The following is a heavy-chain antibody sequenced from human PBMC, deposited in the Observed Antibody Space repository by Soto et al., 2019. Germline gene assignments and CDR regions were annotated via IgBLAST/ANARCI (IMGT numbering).Heavy chain of an antibody. CDR3: AGASPGRDGYYKFDF. D-gene: IGHD1-26*01. J-gene: IGHJ4*02. Sequence: LQLSCKGSGYSFSDYWIAWVRQVPGKGLEWMGIIYPGASDPRYSPSFPGQVTISADKSISTAYLQWIGLKAPDTGMYYCAGASPGRDGYYKFDFWGEGTLVTVSS. CDR2: IYPGASDP. CDR1: GYSFSDYW. V-gene: IGHV5-51*01.